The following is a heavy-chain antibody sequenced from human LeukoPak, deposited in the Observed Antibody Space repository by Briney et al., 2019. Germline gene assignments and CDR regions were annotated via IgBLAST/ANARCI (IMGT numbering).Heavy chain of an antibody. Sequence: SETLSLTCTVSGGSISPYYWSWIRQPPGKGLEWIGYISYSGSTNYNPSLKSRVTISVDTSKNQFSLKLSSVTAADTAVYYCARLPTLRITMVRGVAINDYWGQGTLVTVSS. CDR1: GGSISPYY. D-gene: IGHD3-10*01. J-gene: IGHJ4*02. CDR2: ISYSGST. V-gene: IGHV4-59*12. CDR3: ARLPTLRITMVRGVAINDY.